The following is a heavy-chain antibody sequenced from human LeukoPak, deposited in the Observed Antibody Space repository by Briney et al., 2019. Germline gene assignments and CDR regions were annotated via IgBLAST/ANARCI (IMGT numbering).Heavy chain of an antibody. V-gene: IGHV3-33*01. D-gene: IGHD3-10*01. CDR2: IWYDGSNK. Sequence: SGGSLRLSCAASGFTFSSYGMHWVRQAPGKGLEWVAVIWYDGSNKYHADSVKGRFTISRDNSKNTLYLQMNSLRAEDTAVYYCAREYLWFGEPSPFDPWGQGTLVTVSS. CDR1: GFTFSSYG. J-gene: IGHJ5*02. CDR3: AREYLWFGEPSPFDP.